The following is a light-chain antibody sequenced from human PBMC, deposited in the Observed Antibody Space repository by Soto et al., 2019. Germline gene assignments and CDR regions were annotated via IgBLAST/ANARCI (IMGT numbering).Light chain of an antibody. J-gene: IGKJ5*01. CDR3: QQLNICPIT. CDR2: GAS. CDR1: QGISSD. V-gene: IGKV1-9*01. Sequence: DIQLTQSPSFLSASVGDRVTITCRASQGISSDLAWYQQKPGKAPNLLIYGASNLQTGVPSRFSGSGSGTEFTLPISSLQPEDFANCYCQQLNICPITFGQGTRLEMK.